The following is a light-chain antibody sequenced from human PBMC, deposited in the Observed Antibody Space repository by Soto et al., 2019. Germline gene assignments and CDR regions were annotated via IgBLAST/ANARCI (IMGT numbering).Light chain of an antibody. J-gene: IGKJ1*01. Sequence: DIQMPQSPSSLSASVGDRVTITCRASQSISSYLNWYQQKPGKAPTLLIYAASSLQSVVPSRFSGSGSGTDFTLTISSLQPEDFATYYCQQSYSTPRTFGQGTKVDIK. V-gene: IGKV1-39*01. CDR3: QQSYSTPRT. CDR2: AAS. CDR1: QSISSY.